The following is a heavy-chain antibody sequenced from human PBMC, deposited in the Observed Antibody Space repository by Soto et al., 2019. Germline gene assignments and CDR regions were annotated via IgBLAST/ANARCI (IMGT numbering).Heavy chain of an antibody. CDR3: AKENTPDYGDYVDY. CDR1: GFTFISYA. D-gene: IGHD4-17*01. J-gene: IGHJ4*02. CDR2: ISGSGTST. V-gene: IGHV3-23*01. Sequence: LRLSCAASGFTFISYAMSWVRQSPGKGLKWISSISGSGTSTYYADSVKGRFTISRDNSKNTMYLQMNSLRAEDTALYFCAKENTPDYGDYVDYWGQGTLVTVSS.